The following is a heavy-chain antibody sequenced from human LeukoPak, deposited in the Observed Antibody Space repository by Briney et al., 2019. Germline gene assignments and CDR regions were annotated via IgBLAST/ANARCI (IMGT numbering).Heavy chain of an antibody. CDR1: ADSITSGY. J-gene: IGHJ1*01. Sequence: SETLSLTCNITADSITSGYWSWIRQSPGKGLEWIGYIYGIENTDYNPSLKRRVTFSQDPSKTLLSLKLTAVSAAATADYYCAGRGKRYFRDWGQGTLVTVSS. D-gene: IGHD3-9*01. CDR2: IYGIENT. V-gene: IGHV4-59*08. CDR3: AGRGKRYFRD.